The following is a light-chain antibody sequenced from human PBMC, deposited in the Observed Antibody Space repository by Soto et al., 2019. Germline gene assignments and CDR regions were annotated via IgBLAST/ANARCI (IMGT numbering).Light chain of an antibody. Sequence: EIVLTQSPGTLSVSPGERATLSCRASQSVSSNLAWYQQKPGQAPRLLIYGASTRATDIPARISGSGSGTEFTLTISSLQSEDCAVYYCQQYNKWPRTFGQGTKVDIK. V-gene: IGKV3-15*01. J-gene: IGKJ1*01. CDR3: QQYNKWPRT. CDR2: GAS. CDR1: QSVSSN.